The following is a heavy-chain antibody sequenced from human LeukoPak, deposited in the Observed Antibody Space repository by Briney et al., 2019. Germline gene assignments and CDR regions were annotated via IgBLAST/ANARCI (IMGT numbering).Heavy chain of an antibody. CDR1: GGTFSSDA. D-gene: IGHD4-11*01. Sequence: SVKVSCKASGGTFSSDAISWVRQAPGQGLEWMGGIIPIFGTTEYAQKFQGRVTITSDESTSTAYMELHTLTSDDTAVYFCARCGAGDYNNHNNPYYNYMDVWGKGTTVTV. CDR2: IIPIFGTT. V-gene: IGHV1-69*13. J-gene: IGHJ6*03. CDR3: ARCGAGDYNNHNNPYYNYMDV.